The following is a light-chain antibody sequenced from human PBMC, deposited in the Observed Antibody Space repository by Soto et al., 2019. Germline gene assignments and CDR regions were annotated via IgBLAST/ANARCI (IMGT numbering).Light chain of an antibody. Sequence: EIXXXXAPSTLSLSAXERATLSCRASQTVSSYLAWYQQKPGQAPKLLIYDASTWATGIPSRFSGSGSGTDFTLTISSLQPDDFAAYYCQHRSNYPPTFGRGTKVDI. CDR1: QTVSSY. J-gene: IGKJ4*01. CDR2: DAS. CDR3: QHRSNYPPT. V-gene: IGKV3-11*01.